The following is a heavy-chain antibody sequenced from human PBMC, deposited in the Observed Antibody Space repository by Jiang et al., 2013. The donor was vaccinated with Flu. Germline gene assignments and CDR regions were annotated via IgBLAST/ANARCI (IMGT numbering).Heavy chain of an antibody. J-gene: IGHJ4*02. Sequence: PGESLKISCKGSGYSFTTYWIGWVRQMPGKGLEWVGIIYPGDSDTRYSPSFQGQVTISADKSINTAYLQWSSLKASDTAMYYCATGGYCSDTSCYSFFDYWGQGTLVTVSS. V-gene: IGHV5-51*03. D-gene: IGHD2-15*01. CDR2: IYPGDSDT. CDR1: GYSFTTYW. CDR3: ATGGYCSDTSCYSFFDY.